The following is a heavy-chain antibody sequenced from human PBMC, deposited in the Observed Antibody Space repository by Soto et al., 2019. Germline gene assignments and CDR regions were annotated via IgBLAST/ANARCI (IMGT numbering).Heavy chain of an antibody. CDR3: ARDNSRDYGSGLKAWWFAR. D-gene: IGHD3-10*01. V-gene: IGHV1-46*01. J-gene: IGHJ5*02. CDR2: ISPTGGII. CDR1: GFTLTSYY. Sequence: QVQLVQSGAEVREPGASVKVSCKASGFTLTSYYMHWVRQAPGQGLEWMGLISPTGGIIMFTQKFRGRVTMTRESSTGTGYMGLCGLRSDDTAIYYCARDNSRDYGSGLKAWWFARWGQGTLVTVSS.